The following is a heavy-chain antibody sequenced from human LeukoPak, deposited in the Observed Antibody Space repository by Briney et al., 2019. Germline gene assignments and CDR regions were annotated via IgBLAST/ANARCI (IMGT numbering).Heavy chain of an antibody. Sequence: PGGSLRLSCAASGFTFSDYAMHWVRQAPGKGLELVALISSDGSYKFYADSVKGRFTISRDNSKNTLYLQVNSLRAEDTAVYYCAKAAVGATVLNYLDYWGQGTLVPVCS. D-gene: IGHD1-26*01. CDR1: GFTFSDYA. V-gene: IGHV3-30*18. J-gene: IGHJ4*02. CDR2: ISSDGSYK. CDR3: AKAAVGATVLNYLDY.